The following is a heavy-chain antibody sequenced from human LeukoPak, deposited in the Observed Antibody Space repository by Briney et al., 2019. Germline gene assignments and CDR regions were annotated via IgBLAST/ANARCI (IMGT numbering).Heavy chain of an antibody. J-gene: IGHJ4*02. V-gene: IGHV3-9*01. D-gene: IGHD4-23*01. CDR2: INWNSGSI. Sequence: VSGINWNSGSIGYADSVKGRFTISRDNAKNSLYLQMNSLRAEDTAVYYCAKDKDYGGPFDYWGQGTLVTVSS. CDR3: AKDKDYGGPFDY.